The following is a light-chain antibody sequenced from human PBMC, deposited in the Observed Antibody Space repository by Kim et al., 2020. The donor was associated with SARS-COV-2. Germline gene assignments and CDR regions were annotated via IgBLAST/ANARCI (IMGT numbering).Light chain of an antibody. V-gene: IGLV3-19*01. J-gene: IGLJ2*01. CDR3: NSRDSSGDRVV. Sequence: SSELTQDPAVSVALGQTVRITCQGDSLRRSYASWYQQKPGQAPVLVIYGKNNRPSGIPDRFFGSSSRNTASLTITGAQAEDEADYYCNSRDSSGDRVVFG. CDR2: GKN. CDR1: SLRRSY.